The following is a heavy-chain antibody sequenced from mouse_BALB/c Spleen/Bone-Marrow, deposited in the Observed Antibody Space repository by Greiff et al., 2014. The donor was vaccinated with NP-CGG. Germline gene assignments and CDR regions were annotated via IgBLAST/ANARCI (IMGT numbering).Heavy chain of an antibody. D-gene: IGHD2-10*02. J-gene: IGHJ4*01. CDR2: IWGDGTT. Sequence: VQLQESEPGLVAPSQSLSITCTVSGFSLTDYGINWVRQPPGKGLEWLGMIWGDGTTDYNSALRSRLSINKDNSRSQVFLKMNSLQTDDTARYYCAREKYGNYYAMGYWGQGTSVTVSS. CDR3: AREKYGNYYAMGY. V-gene: IGHV2-6-7*01. CDR1: GFSLTDYG.